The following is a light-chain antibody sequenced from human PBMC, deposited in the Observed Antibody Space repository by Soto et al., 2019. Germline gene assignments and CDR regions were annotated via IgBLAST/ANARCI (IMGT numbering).Light chain of an antibody. CDR2: GNS. Sequence: QSVLTQPPSVSGAPGQRVTISCTGSSSKIGAGYDVHWYQQLPGTAPKLLIYGNSNRPSGVPDRFSGSKSATSASLALTWLPAEDDPHYSCHSYSRSLSAAVFGAGTKVPVL. J-gene: IGLJ1*01. V-gene: IGLV1-40*01. CDR1: SSKIGAGYD. CDR3: HSYSRSLSAAV.